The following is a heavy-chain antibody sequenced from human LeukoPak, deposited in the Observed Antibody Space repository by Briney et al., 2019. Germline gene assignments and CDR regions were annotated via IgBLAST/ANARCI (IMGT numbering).Heavy chain of an antibody. CDR3: ARGQFRFDSFESSAFDY. Sequence: GGSLRLSCAASGFTFSTYWMHWVRQAPGKGLEWVAVISYDGRNKHYADSVKGRFTISRDNSKNTLYLQMNSLRPEGTAVYYCARGQFRFDSFESSAFDYWGQGTLVTVSS. D-gene: IGHD3-22*01. CDR1: GFTFSTYW. V-gene: IGHV3-30*05. CDR2: ISYDGRNK. J-gene: IGHJ4*02.